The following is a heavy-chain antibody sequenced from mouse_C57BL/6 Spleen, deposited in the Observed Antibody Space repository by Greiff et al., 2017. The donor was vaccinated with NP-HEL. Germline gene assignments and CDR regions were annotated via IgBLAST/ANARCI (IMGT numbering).Heavy chain of an antibody. CDR3: ATGTDDAGFAY. Sequence: EVQLQQSGPVLVKPGASVKMSCKASGYTSTDYYMNWVKQSHGKSLEWIGVINPYNGGTSYNQKFKGKATLTVDKSSSTAYMELNSLTSEDSAVYYCATGTDDAGFAYWGQGTLVTVSA. J-gene: IGHJ3*01. CDR2: INPYNGGT. D-gene: IGHD2-12*01. CDR1: GYTSTDYY. V-gene: IGHV1-19*01.